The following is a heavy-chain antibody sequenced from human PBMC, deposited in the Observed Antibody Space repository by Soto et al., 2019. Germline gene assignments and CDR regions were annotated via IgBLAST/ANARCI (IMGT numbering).Heavy chain of an antibody. V-gene: IGHV3-74*01. J-gene: IGHJ6*02. CDR2: INSDGTTT. Sequence: LRLSCGGSGLTFRGYWMHWVRQRPGKGLVWVSRINSDGTTTAYADSVKGRFTISRDNSKNTLFLQMTSLRADDTAVYYCTHCRGESCHGGYFGMDVWGQGTTVTVSS. CDR1: GLTFRGYW. CDR3: THCRGESCHGGYFGMDV. D-gene: IGHD2-15*01.